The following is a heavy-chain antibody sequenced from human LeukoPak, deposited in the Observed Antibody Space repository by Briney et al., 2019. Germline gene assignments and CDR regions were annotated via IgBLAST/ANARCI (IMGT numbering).Heavy chain of an antibody. V-gene: IGHV3-64*01. CDR1: GFTFSSYA. CDR2: ISSKGGST. D-gene: IGHD5-12*01. J-gene: IGHJ4*02. CDR3: ARGGIVATSPLD. Sequence: GGSLRLSCAASGFTFSSYAMHWVRQAPGKGLEYVSAISSKGGSTYYANSVKGRFTISRDNSKNTLYLQMGSLRAEDMAVYYCARGGIVATSPLDWGQGTLVSVSS.